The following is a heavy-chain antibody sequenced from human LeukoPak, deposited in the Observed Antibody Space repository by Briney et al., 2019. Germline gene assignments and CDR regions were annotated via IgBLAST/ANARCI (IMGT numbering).Heavy chain of an antibody. J-gene: IGHJ4*02. CDR1: SGSINSGTYY. V-gene: IGHV4-61*02. D-gene: IGHD2-21*01. CDR2: IYSSGST. CDR3: ARGRALFD. Sequence: SETLSLTCTVSSGSINSGTYYWSWIRQPAGKGLEWIGRIYSSGSTNYNPSLKSRVTISVDTSKNQFSLKLSSVTAADTAVYYCARGRALFDWGQGTLVAVSS.